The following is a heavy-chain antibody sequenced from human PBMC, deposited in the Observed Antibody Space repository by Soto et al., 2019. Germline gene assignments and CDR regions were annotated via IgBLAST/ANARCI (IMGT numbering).Heavy chain of an antibody. D-gene: IGHD5-12*01. CDR3: ARSGVDIVATGDY. CDR1: GFTFSDFY. V-gene: IGHV3-11*01. Sequence: GGSLRLSCAASGFTFSDFYMNWIRQAPGKGLEWVSYISSSGNTIYYPDSVKGRFTISRDNAKNSLYLQMNSLRAEDTAVYYCARSGVDIVATGDYWGQGTLVTVSS. CDR2: ISSSGNTI. J-gene: IGHJ4*02.